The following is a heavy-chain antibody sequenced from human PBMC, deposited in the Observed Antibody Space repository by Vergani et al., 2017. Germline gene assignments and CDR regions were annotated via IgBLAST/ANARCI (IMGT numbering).Heavy chain of an antibody. D-gene: IGHD5-18*01. J-gene: IGHJ2*01. CDR2: IYYSGST. V-gene: IGHV4-39*01. CDR3: ARHTGSDGYSYGLSYWYFDL. Sequence: QLQLQESGPGLVKPSETLSLTCTVSGGSISSSSYYWGWIRQPPGKGVEWIGSIYYSGSTYYNPSLKSRVTISVDTSKNQFSLKLSSVTAADTAVYYCARHTGSDGYSYGLSYWYFDLWGRGTLVTVSS. CDR1: GGSISSSSYY.